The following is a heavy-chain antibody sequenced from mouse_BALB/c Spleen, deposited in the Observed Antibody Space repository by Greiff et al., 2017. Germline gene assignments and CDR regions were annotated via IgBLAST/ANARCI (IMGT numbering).Heavy chain of an antibody. CDR3: ASSLTGIFDY. Sequence: EVQGVESGGGLVQPGGSRKLSCAASGFTFSSFGMHWVRQAPEKGLEWVAYISSGSSTIYYADTVKGRFTISRDNPKNTLFLQMTSLRSEDTAMYYCASSLTGIFDYWGQGTTLTVSS. CDR1: GFTFSSFG. J-gene: IGHJ2*01. CDR2: ISSGSSTI. V-gene: IGHV5-17*02. D-gene: IGHD4-1*01.